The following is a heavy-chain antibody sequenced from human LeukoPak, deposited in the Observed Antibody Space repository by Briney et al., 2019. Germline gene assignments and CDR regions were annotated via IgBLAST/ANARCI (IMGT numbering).Heavy chain of an antibody. CDR1: GGTFSSYA. CDR3: ARGVSYYYGSVLNWFDP. V-gene: IGHV1-8*02. J-gene: IGHJ5*02. Sequence: ASVKVSCKASGGTFSSYAISWVRQAPGQGLEWMGWMNPNSGNTGYAQKFQGRVTMTRNTSISTAYMELSSLRSEDTAVYYCARGVSYYYGSVLNWFDPWGQGTLVTVSS. D-gene: IGHD3-10*01. CDR2: MNPNSGNT.